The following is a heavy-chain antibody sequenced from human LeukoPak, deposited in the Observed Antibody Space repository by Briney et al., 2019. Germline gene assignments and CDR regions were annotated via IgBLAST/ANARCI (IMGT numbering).Heavy chain of an antibody. CDR1: GFTFSSYG. J-gene: IGHJ4*02. D-gene: IGHD5-18*01. CDR3: AKERIVGGYRYGPFDH. CDR2: INHSGST. Sequence: GTLRLSCAASGFTFSSYGMSWVRQAPGKGLEWIGEINHSGSTNYNPSLKSRVTISVDMSKNQFSLKLSSVTAEDTAVYYCAKERIVGGYRYGPFDHWGQGTLVTVSS. V-gene: IGHV4-34*08.